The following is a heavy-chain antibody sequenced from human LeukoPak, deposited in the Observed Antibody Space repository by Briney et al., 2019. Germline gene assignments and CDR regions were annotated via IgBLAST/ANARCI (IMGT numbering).Heavy chain of an antibody. CDR1: GFNFDDYA. CDR3: AKDTSRYYYGMDA. CDR2: IHWNSDKI. V-gene: IGHV3-9*01. Sequence: GRSLRLSCAASGFNFDDYAMHWVRQVPGKGLEWVSGIHWNSDKIGYAGSVKGRFTISRDNAKKSLYLQMNSLRPEDTALYYCAKDTSRYYYGMDAWGQGTTVTVSS. J-gene: IGHJ6*02.